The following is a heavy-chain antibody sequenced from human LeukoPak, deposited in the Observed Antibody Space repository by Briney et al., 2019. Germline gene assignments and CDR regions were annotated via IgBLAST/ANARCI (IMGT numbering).Heavy chain of an antibody. Sequence: PGGSLRLSCAASGFTFSSYAMSWVRQAPGKGLEWVSAISGSGGSTYYADSVKGRFTISRDNSKNTLYLQMNSLRGEDTAVYYCSKEESKSGWPGGNYWGQGTLVTVSS. D-gene: IGHD6-19*01. V-gene: IGHV3-23*01. CDR1: GFTFSSYA. CDR3: SKEESKSGWPGGNY. CDR2: ISGSGGST. J-gene: IGHJ4*02.